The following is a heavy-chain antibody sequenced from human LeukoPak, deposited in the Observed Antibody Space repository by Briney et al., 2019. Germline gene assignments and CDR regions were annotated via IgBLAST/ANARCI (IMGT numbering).Heavy chain of an antibody. CDR3: ATAKCSGGSCDGVDAFDI. CDR2: ISSSSTTI. CDR1: GFTFSSYA. D-gene: IGHD2-15*01. V-gene: IGHV3-48*01. Sequence: PGGSLRLSCAASGFTFSSYAMSWVRQAPGKGLEWVSYISSSSTTIYYVDSVKGRFTISRDNAKNSLYLQMNSLRAEDTAVYYCATAKCSGGSCDGVDAFDIWGQGTMVTVSS. J-gene: IGHJ3*02.